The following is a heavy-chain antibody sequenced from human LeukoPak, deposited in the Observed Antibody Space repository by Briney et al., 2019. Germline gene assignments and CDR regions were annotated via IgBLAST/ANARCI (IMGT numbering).Heavy chain of an antibody. V-gene: IGHV4-4*07. CDR3: ARKMAGSYDAFDI. CDR2: TYTSGST. J-gene: IGHJ3*02. CDR1: GGSISSNY. D-gene: IGHD5-24*01. Sequence: PSETLSLTCTVSGGSISSNYWSWIRKPPGKGLEWIGRTYTSGSTNYNPSPKSRVTMSVDTSKNQFSLKLSSVTAADTAVYYCARKMAGSYDAFDIWGQGTMVTVSS.